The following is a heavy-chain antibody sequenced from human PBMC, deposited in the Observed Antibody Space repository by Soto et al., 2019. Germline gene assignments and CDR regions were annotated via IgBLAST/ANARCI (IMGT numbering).Heavy chain of an antibody. J-gene: IGHJ4*02. Sequence: GGSLRLSCAASGFTFSSYGMHWVRQAPGKGLEWVAVIWYDGSNKYYADSVKGRFTISRDNSKNTLYLQMNSLRAEDTAVYYCARDMYGDYNSFDYWGQGTLVTVSS. CDR3: ARDMYGDYNSFDY. CDR2: IWYDGSNK. D-gene: IGHD4-17*01. V-gene: IGHV3-33*01. CDR1: GFTFSSYG.